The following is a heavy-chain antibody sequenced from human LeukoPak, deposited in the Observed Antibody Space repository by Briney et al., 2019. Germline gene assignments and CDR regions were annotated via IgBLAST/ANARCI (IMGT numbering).Heavy chain of an antibody. V-gene: IGHV3-30*01. CDR1: GFTFSSYA. CDR2: ISYDGSNK. D-gene: IGHD3-10*02. CDR3: ARASVRGDFDY. Sequence: GGSLRLSCAASGFTFSSYAMHWVRQALGKGLEWVAVISYDGSNKYYADSVKGRFTISRDNSKNTLYLQMNSLRAEDTAVYYCARASVRGDFDYWGQGTLVTVSS. J-gene: IGHJ4*02.